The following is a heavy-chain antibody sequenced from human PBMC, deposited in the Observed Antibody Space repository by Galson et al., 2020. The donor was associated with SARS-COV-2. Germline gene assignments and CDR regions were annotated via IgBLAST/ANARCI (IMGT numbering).Heavy chain of an antibody. J-gene: IGHJ3*02. V-gene: IGHV5-10-1*01. CDR1: GYSFTSYW. Sequence: GESLKISCKGSGYSFTSYWISWVRQMPGKGLEWMGRIDPSDSYTNYSPSFQGHVTILADKSISTAYLQWSSLKASDTAMYYCARLSTYDSSGLLPDAFDIWGQGTMVTVSS. D-gene: IGHD3-22*01. CDR3: ARLSTYDSSGLLPDAFDI. CDR2: IDPSDSYT.